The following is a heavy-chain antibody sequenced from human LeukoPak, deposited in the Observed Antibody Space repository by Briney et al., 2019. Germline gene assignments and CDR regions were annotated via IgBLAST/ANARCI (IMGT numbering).Heavy chain of an antibody. CDR2: ISYDGSNK. CDR1: GFTFSNAW. Sequence: PGGSLRLSCAASGFTFSNAWMNWVRQAPGKGLEWVAVISYDGSNKYYADSVKGRFTISRDNSKNTLYLQMNSLRAEDTAVYYCAKDLDRWGQGTLVTVSS. J-gene: IGHJ4*02. CDR3: AKDLDR. V-gene: IGHV3-30*18.